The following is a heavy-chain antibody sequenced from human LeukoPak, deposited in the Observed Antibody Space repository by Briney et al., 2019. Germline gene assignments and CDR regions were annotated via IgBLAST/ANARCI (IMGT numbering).Heavy chain of an antibody. Sequence: PGGSLRLSCAASGFTFDDYAMHWVRQAPGKGLEWVSGITWNSLTIGYADSVKGRFTISRDNAKNSLYLQMNRLRADDTAFYYCAKDRGPHNHGSGHNWFDPWGQGTLVTVSS. CDR3: AKDRGPHNHGSGHNWFDP. CDR1: GFTFDDYA. J-gene: IGHJ5*02. CDR2: ITWNSLTI. D-gene: IGHD3-10*01. V-gene: IGHV3-9*01.